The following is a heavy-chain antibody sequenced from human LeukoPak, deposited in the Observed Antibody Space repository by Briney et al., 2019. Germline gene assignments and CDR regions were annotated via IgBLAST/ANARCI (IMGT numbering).Heavy chain of an antibody. V-gene: IGHV4-61*01. D-gene: IGHD3-9*01. CDR3: ARTYDILTGYHAFVI. Sequence: SETLSLTCTVSGGSVSSGSYYWSWIRQPPGKGLEWIGYIYYSGSTNYNPSLKSRVTISVDTSKNQFSLKLSSVTAADTAVYYCARTYDILTGYHAFVIWGQGTMVTVSS. CDR2: IYYSGST. CDR1: GGSVSSGSYY. J-gene: IGHJ3*02.